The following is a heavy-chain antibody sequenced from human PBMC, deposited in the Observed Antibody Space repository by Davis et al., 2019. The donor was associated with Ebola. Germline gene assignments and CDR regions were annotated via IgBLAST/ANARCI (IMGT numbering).Heavy chain of an antibody. V-gene: IGHV4-34*01. CDR1: GGSFSGYY. Sequence: SETLSLTCAVYGGSFSGYYLSWIRQHPGQGLEWIGEINHSGSTNYNPSLKSRVTISVDTSKNQFSLKLSSVTAADTAVYYCARTWLPNNWFDPWGQGTLVTVSS. CDR2: INHSGST. D-gene: IGHD3-22*01. J-gene: IGHJ5*02. CDR3: ARTWLPNNWFDP.